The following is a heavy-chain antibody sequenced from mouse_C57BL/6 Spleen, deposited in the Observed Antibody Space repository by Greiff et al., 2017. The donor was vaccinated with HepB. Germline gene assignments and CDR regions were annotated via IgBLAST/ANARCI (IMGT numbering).Heavy chain of an antibody. CDR3: ARTGTFPFFAY. CDR2: ISSGSSTI. D-gene: IGHD4-1*01. V-gene: IGHV5-17*01. CDR1: GFTFSDYG. Sequence: VQLKESGGGLVKPGGSLKLSCAASGFTFSDYGMHWVRQAPEKGLEWVAYISSGSSTIYYADTVKGRFTISRDNAKNTLFLQMTSLRSEDTAMYYCARTGTFPFFAYWGQGTLVTVSA. J-gene: IGHJ3*01.